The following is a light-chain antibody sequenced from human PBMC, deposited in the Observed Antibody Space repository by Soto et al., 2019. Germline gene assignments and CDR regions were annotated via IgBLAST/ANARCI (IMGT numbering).Light chain of an antibody. CDR3: QQRSNWPGT. CDR2: DAS. CDR1: QSVSSY. J-gene: IGKJ1*01. Sequence: EIVLTQSPATLSLSPGERATLSCRASQSVSSYLAWYQQKPGQAPRLLIYDASNRATGIPARFSGSGSGTDFTLTLSSLEPEDFAVYYCQQRSNWPGTFGQGNKVEIK. V-gene: IGKV3-11*01.